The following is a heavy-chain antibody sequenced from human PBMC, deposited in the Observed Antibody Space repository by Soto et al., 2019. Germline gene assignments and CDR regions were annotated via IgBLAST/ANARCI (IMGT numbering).Heavy chain of an antibody. J-gene: IGHJ6*02. CDR2: INAGNGNT. Sequence: QVQLVQSGAEVKKPGASVKVSCKASGYTFTSYAMHWVRQAPGQRLEWMGWINAGNGNTKYSQKFQGRVTITRDTSASTAYMELSSLRSEDTAVYYCAREISLYYYYGMDVWGQGTTVTVSS. CDR1: GYTFTSYA. CDR3: AREISLYYYYGMDV. V-gene: IGHV1-3*01.